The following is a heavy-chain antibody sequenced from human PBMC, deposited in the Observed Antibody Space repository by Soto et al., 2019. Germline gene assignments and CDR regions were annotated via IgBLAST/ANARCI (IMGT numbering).Heavy chain of an antibody. D-gene: IGHD2-2*01. Sequence: LSLTCLVSGVSVSSYTWSWVRQPANKGLEWIGSIYYSGSTYYNPSLKSRVTISVDTSKNQFSLKLSSVTAADTAVYYCTRHPPRQLLPNYFDYWGQGTLVTVSS. CDR1: GVSVSSYT. V-gene: IGHV4-59*05. CDR2: IYYSGST. CDR3: TRHPPRQLLPNYFDY. J-gene: IGHJ4*02.